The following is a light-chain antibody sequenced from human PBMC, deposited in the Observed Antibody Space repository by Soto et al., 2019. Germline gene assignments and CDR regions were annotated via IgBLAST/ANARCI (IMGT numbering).Light chain of an antibody. V-gene: IGLV1-44*01. Sequence: QSVLTQPPSASGTPGQRVTISCSGSSSNIETNAVNWYQQLPGTAPTLLIYANNRRPSGVPDRFSGSKSGTSASLAISGLQSEDEADYYCSAWDDSLTSYVFGTGTKLTVL. CDR2: ANN. CDR3: SAWDDSLTSYV. CDR1: SSNIETNA. J-gene: IGLJ1*01.